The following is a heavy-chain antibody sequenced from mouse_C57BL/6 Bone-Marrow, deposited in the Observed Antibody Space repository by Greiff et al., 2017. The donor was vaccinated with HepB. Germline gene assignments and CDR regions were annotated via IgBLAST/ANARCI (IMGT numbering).Heavy chain of an antibody. CDR1: GYTFTSYW. CDR2: IDPSDSYT. J-gene: IGHJ2*01. D-gene: IGHD2-10*01. V-gene: IGHV1-50*01. CDR3: ARRLPY. Sequence: VQLQQPGAELVKPGASVKLSCKASGYTFTSYWMQWVKQRPGQGLEWIGEIDPSDSYTNYNQKFKGKATLTVDTSSSTAYMQLSSLTSEDSAVYYCARRLPYWGQGTTLTVSS.